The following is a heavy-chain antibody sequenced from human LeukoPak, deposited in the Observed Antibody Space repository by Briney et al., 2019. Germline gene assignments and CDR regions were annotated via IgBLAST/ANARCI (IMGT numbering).Heavy chain of an antibody. D-gene: IGHD6-19*01. Sequence: PGGTLRLSCAASGFTFSSYGMSWVRQAPGKGLEWVSAISGSGGSTYYADSVKGRFTISRDNSKNTLYLQMNSLRAEDTAVYYCARDLRDSSGWFYYYYMDVWGKGTTVTVSS. J-gene: IGHJ6*03. V-gene: IGHV3-23*01. CDR2: ISGSGGST. CDR3: ARDLRDSSGWFYYYYMDV. CDR1: GFTFSSYG.